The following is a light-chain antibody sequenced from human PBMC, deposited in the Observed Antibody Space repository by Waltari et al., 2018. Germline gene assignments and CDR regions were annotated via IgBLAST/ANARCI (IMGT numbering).Light chain of an antibody. CDR1: DSEVGAYAF. CDR2: EVS. J-gene: IGLJ1*01. CDR3: SSYTTSSAPGV. Sequence: QSALTQPASVSGSPGQSITISCSGTDSEVGAYAFVSWYQQHPGKAPHLIIYEVSNRPSGISNRFSASKSGNTASLTISGLQAEDEADYYCSSYTTSSAPGVFGTGTRVTVL. V-gene: IGLV2-14*01.